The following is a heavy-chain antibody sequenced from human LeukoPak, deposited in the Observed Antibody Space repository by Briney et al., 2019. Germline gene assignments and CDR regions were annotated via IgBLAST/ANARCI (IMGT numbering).Heavy chain of an antibody. Sequence: GGSLRLSCAASGFTFSSYWMSWVRQAPGKGLEWVANIKQDGSEKYYVDSVKGRFTISRDNAKNSLYLQMNSLRAEDTAVYYCARESGATWGLDFGWFDPWGQGTLVTVSS. CDR3: ARESGATWGLDFGWFDP. J-gene: IGHJ5*02. CDR1: GFTFSSYW. CDR2: IKQDGSEK. D-gene: IGHD5-12*01. V-gene: IGHV3-7*01.